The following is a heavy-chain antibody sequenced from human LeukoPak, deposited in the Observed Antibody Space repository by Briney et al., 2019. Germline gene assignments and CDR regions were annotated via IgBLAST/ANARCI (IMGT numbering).Heavy chain of an antibody. D-gene: IGHD4-23*01. CDR1: GGSMSSNF. V-gene: IGHV4-59*01. CDR3: ARENNDYGGKKAFDY. J-gene: IGHJ4*02. Sequence: SETLSLTCTVSGGSMSSNFWSWIRQPPGKGLEWIGYIYYSGSTNYNPSLKSRVTISVDTSKNQFSLKLISVTVADTAVYYCARENNDYGGKKAFDYWGQGTLVTVSS. CDR2: IYYSGST.